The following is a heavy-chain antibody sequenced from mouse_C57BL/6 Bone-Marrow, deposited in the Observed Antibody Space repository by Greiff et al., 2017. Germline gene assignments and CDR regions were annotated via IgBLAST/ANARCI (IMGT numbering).Heavy chain of an antibody. CDR1: GYAFSSYW. CDR2: IYPGDGDT. Sequence: QVHVKQSGAELVKPGASVKISCKASGYAFSSYWMNWVKQRPGQGLEWIGKIYPGDGDTNYNGKFKGKATLTADKSSSTAYMQLSSLTSEDSAVYFCARLALITAVVVDYYAMDYWGQGTSVTVSS. D-gene: IGHD1-1*01. J-gene: IGHJ4*01. CDR3: ARLALITAVVVDYYAMDY. V-gene: IGHV1-80*01.